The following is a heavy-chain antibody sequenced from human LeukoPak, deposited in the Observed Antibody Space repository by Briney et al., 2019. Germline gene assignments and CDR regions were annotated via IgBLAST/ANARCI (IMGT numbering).Heavy chain of an antibody. V-gene: IGHV1-18*01. CDR2: ISAHNGNT. Sequence: ASVKVSCKASGYTFTSYGISWVRQAPGQGLEWMGWISAHNGNTNYAQKLQGRVTMTTDTSTSTAYMELRSLRSDDTAVYYCARVHRGGNSYYYYYGMDVWGQGTTVTVSS. CDR3: ARVHRGGNSYYYYYGMDV. J-gene: IGHJ6*02. D-gene: IGHD2-15*01. CDR1: GYTFTSYG.